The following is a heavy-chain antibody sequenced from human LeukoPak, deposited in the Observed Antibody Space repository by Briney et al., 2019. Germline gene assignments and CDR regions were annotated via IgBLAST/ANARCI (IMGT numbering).Heavy chain of an antibody. CDR1: GFTFSNYW. CDR2: IKNDGSSA. Sequence: GESLRLSCATSGFTFSNYWMSWLRQTPGKGLVWVSRIKNDGSSATYAESVKGRFPISRDNARNTLYLQMNSLTVDDTAVYYCAKSDWFDPWGRGILVTVSS. V-gene: IGHV3-74*01. J-gene: IGHJ5*02. CDR3: AKSDWFDP.